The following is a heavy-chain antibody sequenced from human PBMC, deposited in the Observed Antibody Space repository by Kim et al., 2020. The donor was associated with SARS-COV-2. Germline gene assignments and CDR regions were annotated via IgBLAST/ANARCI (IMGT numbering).Heavy chain of an antibody. CDR2: ISSSSSHI. CDR3: ATAVAGFDAFDI. CDR1: GFTFSSYS. Sequence: GGSLRLSCAASGFTFSSYSMNWVRQAPGKGLEWVSSISSSSSHIYYADSVKGRFTISRDNAKNSLYLQMNSLRAEDTAVYYCATAVAGFDAFDIWGQGTMVTVSS. V-gene: IGHV3-21*01. D-gene: IGHD6-19*01. J-gene: IGHJ3*02.